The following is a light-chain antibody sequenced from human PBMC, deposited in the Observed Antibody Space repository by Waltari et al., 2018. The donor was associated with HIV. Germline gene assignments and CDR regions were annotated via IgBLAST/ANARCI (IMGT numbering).Light chain of an antibody. J-gene: IGKJ3*01. CDR1: QSVLNNPNNMNY. Sequence: DIVMTQSPDSLAVSLGERATIKCKSSQSVLNNPNNMNYLVWYQQKPGQPLKLLIYGASTRGSGVPDRFSGSGSGTDFTLTISSLQAEDVAVYYCQQYYTTPFTFGPGTKVDIK. CDR3: QQYYTTPFT. CDR2: GAS. V-gene: IGKV4-1*01.